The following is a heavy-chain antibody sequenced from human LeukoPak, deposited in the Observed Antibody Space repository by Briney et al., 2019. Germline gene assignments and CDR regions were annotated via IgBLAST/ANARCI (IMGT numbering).Heavy chain of an antibody. CDR2: IYTSGST. J-gene: IGHJ3*02. V-gene: IGHV4-61*02. CDR1: GDSISSGSYY. CDR3: ARDYRAIPAAIPTVSDAFDI. D-gene: IGHD2-2*02. Sequence: SETLSLTCTVSGDSISSGSYYWSWIRQPAGKGLEWIGRIYTSGSTNYNPSLKSRVTISVDTSKNQFSLKLSSVTAADTAVYYCARDYRAIPAAIPTVSDAFDIWGQGTMVTVSS.